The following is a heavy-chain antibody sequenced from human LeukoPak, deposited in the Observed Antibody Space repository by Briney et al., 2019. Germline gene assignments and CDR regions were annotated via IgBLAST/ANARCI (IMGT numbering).Heavy chain of an antibody. V-gene: IGHV3-21*01. CDR1: GFTFSSYS. CDR2: ISSSSSYI. D-gene: IGHD2-15*01. Sequence: GGSLRLSCAASGFTFSSYSMNWVRQAPGKGLEWVSSISSSSSYIYYADSVKGRFTISRDNAKNSLYLQMNSLRAEDTAVYYCARVYVVTDAFDIWGQGTMVTVSS. J-gene: IGHJ3*02. CDR3: ARVYVVTDAFDI.